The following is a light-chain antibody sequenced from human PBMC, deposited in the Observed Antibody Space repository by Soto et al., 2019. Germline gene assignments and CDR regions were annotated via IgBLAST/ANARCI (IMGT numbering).Light chain of an antibody. J-gene: IGKJ1*01. V-gene: IGKV1-5*01. CDR2: DVS. CDR1: QSISRS. CDR3: QRLYLGLT. Sequence: DIQMTQSPSTLSASVGDRVTITCRASQSISRSLAWYQHQPGKAPKLLIYDVSSLESGVPSRFSGFGSGTEFTISISRQQPVCFGTSYSQRLYLGLTFGNETK.